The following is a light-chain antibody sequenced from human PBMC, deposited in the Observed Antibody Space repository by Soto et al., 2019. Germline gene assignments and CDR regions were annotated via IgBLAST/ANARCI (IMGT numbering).Light chain of an antibody. V-gene: IGKV1-5*01. Sequence: DIQMTQSPSTLSASVGDRVTITCRASQSISSWLAWYQQKPGKAPKLLIYDASSLASGFPSRFSGSGSATEFTLTISSLQPDDFATYYCQQYNSYPRTFGQGTKVEIK. J-gene: IGKJ1*01. CDR3: QQYNSYPRT. CDR1: QSISSW. CDR2: DAS.